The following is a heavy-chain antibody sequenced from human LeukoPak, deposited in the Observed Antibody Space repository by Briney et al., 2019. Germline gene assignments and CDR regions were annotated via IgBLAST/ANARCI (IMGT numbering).Heavy chain of an antibody. Sequence: SETLSLTCTVSGGSISGSYWSWIRQPPGKGLEWIGYIHYSGSTNYNPSLKSRVTISVDTSKNQFSLKLSSVTAADTAVYYCARGSWNYREIDYWGQGTLVTVSS. CDR1: GGSISGSY. D-gene: IGHD1-7*01. V-gene: IGHV4-59*01. CDR3: ARGSWNYREIDY. J-gene: IGHJ4*02. CDR2: IHYSGST.